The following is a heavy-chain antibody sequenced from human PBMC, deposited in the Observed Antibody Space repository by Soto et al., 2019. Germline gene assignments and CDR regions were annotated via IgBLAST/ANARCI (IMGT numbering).Heavy chain of an antibody. D-gene: IGHD5-18*01. J-gene: IGHJ4*02. CDR3: AREYSYGHRMCGY. CDR1: GVSFSGYY. V-gene: IGHV4-34*01. CDR2: INHSGST. Sequence: PSETLSLTCAVYGVSFSGYYWSWIRQPPGKGLEWIGEINHSGSTNYNPSLKSRVTISVDTSKHQFSLKLSSVTAADTAVYYCAREYSYGHRMCGYWGQGTLVTVS.